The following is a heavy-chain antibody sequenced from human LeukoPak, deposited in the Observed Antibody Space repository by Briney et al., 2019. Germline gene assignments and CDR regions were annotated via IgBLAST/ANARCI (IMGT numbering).Heavy chain of an antibody. CDR3: ARRSGSWYSYFDY. D-gene: IGHD6-13*01. V-gene: IGHV4-39*01. Sequence: PSETLSLTCTVSGGSISSSSYYWGWIRQPPGKGLEWIGSIYYSGSTYYNPSLKSRVTISVDTSKNQFSLKLSSVTAADTAVYYCARRSGSWYSYFDYWGQGTLVTVSS. CDR2: IYYSGST. CDR1: GGSISSSSYY. J-gene: IGHJ4*02.